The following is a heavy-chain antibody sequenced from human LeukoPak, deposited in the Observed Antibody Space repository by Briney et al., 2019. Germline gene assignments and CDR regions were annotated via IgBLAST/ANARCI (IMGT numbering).Heavy chain of an antibody. CDR3: ARHKTGPRLGNL. Sequence: SETLSLTCTVSGGSISSYYWSWIRQPPGKGLEWSGYIYYSGSTNYNPSLKSRVTISVDTSKNQFSLKLSSVTAADTAVYYCARHKTGPRLGNLWAQGTMVTVSS. CDR2: IYYSGST. D-gene: IGHD1-7*01. V-gene: IGHV4-59*01. CDR1: GGSISSYY. J-gene: IGHJ3*01.